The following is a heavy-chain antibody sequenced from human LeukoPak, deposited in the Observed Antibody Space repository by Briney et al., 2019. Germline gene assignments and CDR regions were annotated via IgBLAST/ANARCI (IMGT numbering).Heavy chain of an antibody. J-gene: IGHJ4*02. CDR3: ASIAARRGY. V-gene: IGHV1-69*01. CDR1: GGTLSSYT. D-gene: IGHD6-6*01. Sequence: SVKVSCKASGGTLSSYTISWVRQAPGQGLEWMGGIIPIFGTANYAQKFQGRVTVTADESTSTAYMELSSLRSEDTAVYYCASIAARRGYWGQGTLVTVSS. CDR2: IIPIFGTA.